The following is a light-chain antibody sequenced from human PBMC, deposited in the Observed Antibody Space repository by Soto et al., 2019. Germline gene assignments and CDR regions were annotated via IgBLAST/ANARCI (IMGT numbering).Light chain of an antibody. CDR1: TNDIGAYSY. V-gene: IGLV2-14*01. Sequence: QSALTQPASVTGSPGQSITISRTGTTNDIGAYSYVSWYQQHPGKAPKLMIYDVSNRPSGVSNRFSGSKSGSTASLTVSGLQAEDEADYFCSSYTTSHVIFGGGTKLTVL. J-gene: IGLJ2*01. CDR2: DVS. CDR3: SSYTTSHVI.